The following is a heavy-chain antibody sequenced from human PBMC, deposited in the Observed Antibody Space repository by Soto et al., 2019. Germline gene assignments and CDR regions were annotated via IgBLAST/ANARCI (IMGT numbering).Heavy chain of an antibody. Sequence: SVKVSCKASGYTLTDHGISWVRQAPGQGLEWMGWINPYNANTRYGEKVQGRVTMTTDTSSTVYMELTGLTSDDTAVYYCARNWNSPSCVSSSCPRGGSFDPWCQGSLVTV. D-gene: IGHD2-15*01. CDR2: INPYNANT. V-gene: IGHV1-18*04. CDR1: GYTLTDHG. CDR3: ARNWNSPSCVSSSCPRGGSFDP. J-gene: IGHJ5*02.